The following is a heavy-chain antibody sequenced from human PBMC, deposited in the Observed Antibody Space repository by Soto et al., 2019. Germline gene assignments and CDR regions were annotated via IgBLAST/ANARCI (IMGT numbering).Heavy chain of an antibody. CDR3: ARDIRGYSRALDY. Sequence: QVQLQESGPGLVKPSETLSLRCRVSGDSVSSNNYFWTWIRQPPGKGLEWIGYISSSGTTKYNPSLNSRVTISLDASRNQFSLTLTSVTTADTAVYYCARDIRGYSRALDYWGQSILVTVSS. V-gene: IGHV4-61*01. J-gene: IGHJ4*02. CDR2: ISSSGTT. D-gene: IGHD5-18*01. CDR1: GDSVSSNNYF.